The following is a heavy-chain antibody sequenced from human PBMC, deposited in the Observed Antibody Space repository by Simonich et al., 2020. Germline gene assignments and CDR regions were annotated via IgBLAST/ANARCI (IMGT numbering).Heavy chain of an antibody. CDR2: VDPKEGET. J-gene: IGHJ4*02. D-gene: IGHD6-13*01. V-gene: IGHV1-69-2*01. Sequence: EVQLVQSGAEVKKPGATVKISCKVSGYTFTDYYMHWVQQAPGKGLEWMGSVDPKEGETKYAEKFKGRVTITADTSTDTAYMELSSLRSEDTAVYYCATDTYSSSWYGGGVYWGQGTLVTVSS. CDR3: ATDTYSSSWYGGGVY. CDR1: GYTFTDYY.